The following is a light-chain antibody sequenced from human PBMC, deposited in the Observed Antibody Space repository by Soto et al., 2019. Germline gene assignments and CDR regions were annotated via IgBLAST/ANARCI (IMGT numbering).Light chain of an antibody. CDR2: DVS. CDR1: ISDVGGYKY. Sequence: QSALTQPASVSGSRGQSITISCTGTISDVGGYKYVSWYQQHPGKAPKPMIYDVSNRPSGVSNRFSGSKSGNTASLTISGLQSEDEADYYCSSYTSSSSYVFGSGTKVTVL. J-gene: IGLJ1*01. CDR3: SSYTSSSSYV. V-gene: IGLV2-14*03.